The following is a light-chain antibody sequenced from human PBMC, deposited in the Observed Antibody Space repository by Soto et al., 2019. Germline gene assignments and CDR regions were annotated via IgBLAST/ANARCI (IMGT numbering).Light chain of an antibody. CDR2: AAS. J-gene: IGKJ4*01. Sequence: DIQMTQSPSSLSASVGDRVTITCRASQGISNYLAWYQQIPGKVPKLLIYAASALQSGVPSRFSGSGAGTDFTLTISSLQPDDVATYYCQKYTIVPAFGGGTKVEIK. CDR3: QKYTIVPA. V-gene: IGKV1-27*01. CDR1: QGISNY.